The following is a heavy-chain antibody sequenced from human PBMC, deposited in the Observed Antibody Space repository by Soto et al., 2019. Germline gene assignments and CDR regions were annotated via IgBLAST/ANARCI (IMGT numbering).Heavy chain of an antibody. CDR1: GFTFSNYC. Sequence: QPGGSLRLSCAASGFTFSNYCMHWVRQAPGKGLVWVSRINNDGSSISYADFVKGRFTISRDNAKNTLFLQMNSLRAEDTAGYYCARDRVELCFLNWFDPWGQGTLVTVSS. J-gene: IGHJ5*02. V-gene: IGHV3-74*01. CDR3: ARDRVELCFLNWFDP. D-gene: IGHD2-21*01. CDR2: INNDGSSI.